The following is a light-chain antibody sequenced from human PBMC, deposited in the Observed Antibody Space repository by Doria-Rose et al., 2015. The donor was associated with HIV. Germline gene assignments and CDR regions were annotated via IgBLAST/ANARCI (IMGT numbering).Light chain of an antibody. J-gene: IGLJ1*01. V-gene: IGLV2-23*02. CDR3: CSYAGTPLV. Sequence: QPGLTQPASVSGSPGQSITISCTGTSNDVGSYNLVSWYQQHPGKAPKLMIYEVNKRPSGVSYRFSGSKAGNTASLTISGLQAEDEADYYCCSYAGTPLVFGSGTKVTVL. CDR1: SNDVGSYNL. CDR2: EVN.